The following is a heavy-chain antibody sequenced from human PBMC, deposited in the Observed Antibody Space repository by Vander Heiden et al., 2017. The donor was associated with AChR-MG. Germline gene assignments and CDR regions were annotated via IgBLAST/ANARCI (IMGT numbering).Heavy chain of an antibody. V-gene: IGHV4-39*01. D-gene: IGHD6-13*01. CDR3: ARSQGYSSSWPH. Sequence: QLQLQESGPGLVKPSETLSLTCTVSGASISSSSYYWGWIRQPPGKGLEWIGSIYYSGSTYYNPSLKSRVTISVDTSKNQFSLKLSSVTAADTAVYYCARSQGYSSSWPHWGQGTLVTVSS. CDR1: GASISSSSYY. J-gene: IGHJ4*02. CDR2: IYYSGST.